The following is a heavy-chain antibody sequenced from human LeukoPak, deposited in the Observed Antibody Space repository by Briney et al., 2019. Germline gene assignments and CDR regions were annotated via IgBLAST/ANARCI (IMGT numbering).Heavy chain of an antibody. Sequence: ASVKVSCKASRFTFNDYYIHWVRQAPGQGLEWMGWIDPNSGGTHYAQNFQGRVTVTRDASIYTVYMDLTSLRSDDTAAYYCAEGYSYGYHPFDYWGQGTLVTVSS. D-gene: IGHD5-18*01. CDR1: RFTFNDYY. CDR3: AEGYSYGYHPFDY. V-gene: IGHV1-2*02. CDR2: IDPNSGGT. J-gene: IGHJ4*02.